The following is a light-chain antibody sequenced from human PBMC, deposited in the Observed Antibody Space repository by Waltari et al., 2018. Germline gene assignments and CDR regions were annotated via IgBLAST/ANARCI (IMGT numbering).Light chain of an antibody. J-gene: IGLJ1*01. Sequence: QSALTQPASVSGSPGQSITISCTGTSSDVGAYNSVSWYQQYPGKPPKLIFYEVTSRPSVVSYLFSGSKSGNTATLTISGLQAEDESDYYFSSYMPSRGPYVFGGGTRVTVL. CDR2: EVT. CDR1: SSDVGAYNS. V-gene: IGLV2-14*01. CDR3: SSYMPSRGPYV.